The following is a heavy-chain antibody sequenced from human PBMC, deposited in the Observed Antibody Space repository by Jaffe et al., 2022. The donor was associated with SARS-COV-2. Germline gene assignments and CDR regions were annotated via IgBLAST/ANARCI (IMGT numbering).Heavy chain of an antibody. D-gene: IGHD3-10*01. Sequence: EVQLVQSGAEVKKPGESLRISCKASGYNFGNYWIGWVRQMPGKGLEWMAIMYPGDSNVIYSPSFQGQVSVSADKSINTAYLHWSSLKASDTAIYYCARRNSGSVHPWSRRGSHHDYYHMDVWGGGTTVIVSS. V-gene: IGHV5-51*01. CDR1: GYNFGNYW. J-gene: IGHJ6*03. CDR3: ARRNSGSVHPWSRRGSHHDYYHMDV. CDR2: MYPGDSNV.